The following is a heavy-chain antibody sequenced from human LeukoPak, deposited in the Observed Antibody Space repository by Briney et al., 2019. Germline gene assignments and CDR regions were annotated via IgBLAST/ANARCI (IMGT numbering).Heavy chain of an antibody. CDR2: IWYDGSNK. CDR3: ARDIYFYGDYVIDY. V-gene: IGHV3-33*01. Sequence: GGSLRLSCAASGFTFSNYAMHWVRQAPGKGLEWVAVIWYDGSNKYYADSVKGRFTISRDNSKNTLYLQMNSLRAEDTAVYYCARDIYFYGDYVIDYWGQGTLVTISA. CDR1: GFTFSNYA. J-gene: IGHJ4*02. D-gene: IGHD4-17*01.